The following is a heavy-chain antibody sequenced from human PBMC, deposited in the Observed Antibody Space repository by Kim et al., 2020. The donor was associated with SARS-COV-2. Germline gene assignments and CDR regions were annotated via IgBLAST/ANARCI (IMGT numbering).Heavy chain of an antibody. D-gene: IGHD1-26*01. CDR3: AREDSGSYAWGKGGAFDI. V-gene: IGHV3-33*01. CDR2: IWYDGSNK. J-gene: IGHJ3*02. CDR1: GFTFSSYG. Sequence: GGSLRLSCAASGFTFSSYGMHWVRQAPGKGLEWVAVIWYDGSNKYYADSVKGRFTISRDNSKNTLYLQMNSLRAEDTAVYYCAREDSGSYAWGKGGAFDIWGQGTMVTVSS.